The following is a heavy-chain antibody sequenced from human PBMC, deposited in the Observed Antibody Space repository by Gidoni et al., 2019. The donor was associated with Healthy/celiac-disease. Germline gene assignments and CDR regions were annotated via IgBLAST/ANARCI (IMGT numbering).Heavy chain of an antibody. CDR3: AREAVAYYGSGSYYKAGNWFDP. CDR1: GGTFSSHA. Sequence: QVQLVQSGAEVKKPGSSVKVSCKASGGTFSSHANSWVRQAPGQGLEWMGGIIPIFGTANYAQKFHGRVTITADESTSTAYMELSSLRSEDTAVYYCAREAVAYYGSGSYYKAGNWFDPWGQGTLVTVSS. J-gene: IGHJ5*02. V-gene: IGHV1-69*01. CDR2: IIPIFGTA. D-gene: IGHD3-10*01.